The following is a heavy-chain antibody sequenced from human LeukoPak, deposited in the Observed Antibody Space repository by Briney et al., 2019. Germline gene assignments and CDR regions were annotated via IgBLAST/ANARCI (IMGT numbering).Heavy chain of an antibody. Sequence: SETLSLTCAVYGGSFSGYYCSWIRQPPGKGLEWIGEINHSGSTNYNPSLKSRVTISVDTSKNQFSLKLSSVTAADTAVYYCARGWFGELLSNWFDPWGQGTLVTVSS. D-gene: IGHD3-10*01. CDR1: GGSFSGYY. V-gene: IGHV4-34*01. J-gene: IGHJ5*02. CDR2: INHSGST. CDR3: ARGWFGELLSNWFDP.